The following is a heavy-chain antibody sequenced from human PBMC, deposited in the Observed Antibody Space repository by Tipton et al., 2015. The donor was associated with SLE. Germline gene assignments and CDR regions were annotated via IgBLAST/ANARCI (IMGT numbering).Heavy chain of an antibody. J-gene: IGHJ6*02. CDR2: ISYDGSNK. D-gene: IGHD5-18*01. V-gene: IGHV3-30*18. CDR1: GFTFSSYG. CDR3: AKTEGYSYGHGYYYYYGMDV. Sequence: SLRLSCAASGFTFSSYGMHWVRQAPGKGLEWVAVISYDGSNKYYADSVKGRFTISRDNSKNTLYLQMNSLRAEDTAVYYCAKTEGYSYGHGYYYYYGMDVWGQGTTVTVSS.